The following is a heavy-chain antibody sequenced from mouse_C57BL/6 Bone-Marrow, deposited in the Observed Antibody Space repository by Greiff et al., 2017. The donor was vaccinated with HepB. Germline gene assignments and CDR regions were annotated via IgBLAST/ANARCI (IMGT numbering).Heavy chain of an antibody. V-gene: IGHV1-82*01. Sequence: QVQLQQSGPELVKPGASVKISCKASGYAFSSYWMNWVKQRHGKGLEWIGRIYPGDGDTNYNGKFKGKATLTAEKSSSTAYMQLSSLTSADSAVYICARSRSYYGSSGYYFDDWGQGTTLTVAS. CDR3: ARSRSYYGSSGYYFDD. J-gene: IGHJ2*01. D-gene: IGHD1-1*01. CDR2: IYPGDGDT. CDR1: GYAFSSYW.